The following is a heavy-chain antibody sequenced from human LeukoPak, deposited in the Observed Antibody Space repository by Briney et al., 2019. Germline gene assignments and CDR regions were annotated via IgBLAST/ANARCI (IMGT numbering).Heavy chain of an antibody. Sequence: GESLKISCKGSGYSFTSYWIGWVRQMPGKGLEWMGIIYPGDSDTRYSPSFQGQVTISADKSISTAYLQWSSLKASDTAMYYCARLYDIWTGYQGEFDYWGQGTLVTVSS. CDR1: GYSFTSYW. CDR3: ARLYDIWTGYQGEFDY. V-gene: IGHV5-51*01. D-gene: IGHD3-9*01. J-gene: IGHJ4*02. CDR2: IYPGDSDT.